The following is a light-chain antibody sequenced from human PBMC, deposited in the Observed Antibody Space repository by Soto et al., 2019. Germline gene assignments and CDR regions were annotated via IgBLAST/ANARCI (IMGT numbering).Light chain of an antibody. V-gene: IGKV3-20*01. CDR1: QFTNGKS. CDR2: GAS. Sequence: DIVLTQAPDNLSLSPGESATLSCRVSQFTNGKSVARYQQRHGLPPRLLVYGASKRAPGIPDRFRGSGSGSEVTLTISAVEPEDFAVYVCQHFGSSPPVTFGQGTRLDIK. J-gene: IGKJ5*01. CDR3: QHFGSSPPVT.